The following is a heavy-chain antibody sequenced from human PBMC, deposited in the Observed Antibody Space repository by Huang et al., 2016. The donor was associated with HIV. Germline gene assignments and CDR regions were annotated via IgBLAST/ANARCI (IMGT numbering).Heavy chain of an antibody. J-gene: IGHJ4*02. Sequence: QVQLQESGPGLVKPSQTLSLTCTASGGSISNGDYYWSWIRQPPGKGLEWIGYIYYSGKTYYNPSLKSRVSISVDTSKNQFSVKLKSVTAADTAVYYCTRGGRFCSGGSCHLHLFDYWGQGTLVTVSS. CDR1: GGSISNGDYY. CDR2: IYYSGKT. V-gene: IGHV4-30-4*08. D-gene: IGHD2-15*01. CDR3: TRGGRFCSGGSCHLHLFDY.